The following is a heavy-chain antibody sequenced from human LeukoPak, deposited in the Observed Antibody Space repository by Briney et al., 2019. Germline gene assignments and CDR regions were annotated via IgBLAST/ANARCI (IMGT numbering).Heavy chain of an antibody. CDR2: ISAYNGNT. CDR3: ARVVASEAVPPSYYYMDV. J-gene: IGHJ6*03. D-gene: IGHD2-2*01. V-gene: IGHV1-18*01. Sequence: ASVKVSCKASGYTFTSYGISWVRQAPGQGLEWMGWISAYNGNTNYAQKLQGRVTMTTDTSTSTAYMELRSLRSDDTAVYYCARVVASEAVPPSYYYMDVWGKGTTVTVSS. CDR1: GYTFTSYG.